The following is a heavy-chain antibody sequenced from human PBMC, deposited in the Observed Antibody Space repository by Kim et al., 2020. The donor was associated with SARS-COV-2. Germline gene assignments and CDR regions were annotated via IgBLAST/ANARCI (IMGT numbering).Heavy chain of an antibody. CDR1: GASISSYY. D-gene: IGHD6-13*01. CDR2: IYYSGGT. CDR3: ARHGARSSLLG. Sequence: SETLSLTCTVSGASISSYYWSWIRQPPGKGLEWIGYIYYSGGTNYNPSLKSRVTISVDTSKNQFSLKLSSLTAADTAVYYCARHGARSSLLGWGQGTLVT. J-gene: IGHJ4*02. V-gene: IGHV4-59*08.